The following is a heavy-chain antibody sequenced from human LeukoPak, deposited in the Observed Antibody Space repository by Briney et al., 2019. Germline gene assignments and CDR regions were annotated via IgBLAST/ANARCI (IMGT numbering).Heavy chain of an antibody. Sequence: ASVKVSCKASGYTFTGHYIHWVRQAPGQGLEWMGWINPNSGGTNYAQKFQGRVTMTRDTSISTAYMELSRLRSDDTAVYYCAREAYSGSYGYWGQGTLVTVSS. CDR3: AREAYSGSYGY. CDR1: GYTFTGHY. D-gene: IGHD1-26*01. CDR2: INPNSGGT. J-gene: IGHJ4*02. V-gene: IGHV1-2*02.